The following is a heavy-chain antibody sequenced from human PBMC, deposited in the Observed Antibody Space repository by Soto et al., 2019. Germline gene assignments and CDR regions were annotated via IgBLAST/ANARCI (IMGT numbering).Heavy chain of an antibody. D-gene: IGHD6-19*01. CDR1: ELTVSRNY. J-gene: IGHJ6*02. Sequence: EVQLVESGGGLIQPGGSLRLSCAASELTVSRNYMSWVRQAPGKGLEWVSIIDTSGTTYYADSVRGRCTISRDNSKNTLYLQMDSLRTEDTAVYFCARDIAVRDPSGFHYFGMDVWGQGTTVTVSS. CDR2: IDTSGTT. CDR3: ARDIAVRDPSGFHYFGMDV. V-gene: IGHV3-53*01.